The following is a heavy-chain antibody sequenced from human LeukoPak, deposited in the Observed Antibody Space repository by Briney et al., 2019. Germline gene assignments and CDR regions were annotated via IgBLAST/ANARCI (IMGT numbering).Heavy chain of an antibody. CDR2: IYYSGST. J-gene: IGHJ4*02. Sequence: SETQSLTCTVSGGSISSYYWSWIRQPPGKGLEWIGYIYYSGSTNYNPSLKSRVTISVDTSKNQFSLKLSSVTAADTAVYYCARVAYGSGSRLIDCWGQGTLVTISS. CDR3: ARVAYGSGSRLIDC. V-gene: IGHV4-59*01. D-gene: IGHD3-10*01. CDR1: GGSISSYY.